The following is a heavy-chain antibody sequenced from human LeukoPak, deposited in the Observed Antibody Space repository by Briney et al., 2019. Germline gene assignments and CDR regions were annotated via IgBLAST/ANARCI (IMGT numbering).Heavy chain of an antibody. CDR1: GGTFSSYA. CDR3: ARGFVSGYYDKYYFDY. Sequence: ASVKVSCKXSGGTFSSYAISWVRQAPGQGLEWMGGIIPIFGTANYAQKFQGRVTITADESTSTAYMELGSLRSEDTAVYYCARGFVSGYYDKYYFDYWGQGTLVTVSS. V-gene: IGHV1-69*13. CDR2: IIPIFGTA. D-gene: IGHD3-3*01. J-gene: IGHJ4*02.